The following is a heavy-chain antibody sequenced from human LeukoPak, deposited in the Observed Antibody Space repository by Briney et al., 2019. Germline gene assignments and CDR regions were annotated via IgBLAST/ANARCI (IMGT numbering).Heavy chain of an antibody. D-gene: IGHD3-10*01. CDR1: GGSISSYY. Sequence: SETLSLTCTVSGGSISSYYWSWIRQPPGKGLEWIGYIFFTGSTNYNPSLKSRVTISLDTSKSQFSLQLSSVTAADTALYYCARLHEGNTYGGFDYWGQGTLVTVSS. J-gene: IGHJ4*02. CDR2: IFFTGST. V-gene: IGHV4-59*08. CDR3: ARLHEGNTYGGFDY.